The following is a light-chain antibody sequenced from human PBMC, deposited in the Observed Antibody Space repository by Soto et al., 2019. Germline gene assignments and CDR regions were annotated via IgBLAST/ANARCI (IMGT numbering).Light chain of an antibody. Sequence: EIVLTQSPGTLSLSPGERATFSCRASQSVSSSYLAWYQQKPGQPPRLLIYGASSSATGIPDRFSGSGSGTDFSLTVSRLDPEDFAVYYCQFSRTFGQGTKVDI. V-gene: IGKV3-20*01. CDR2: GAS. CDR3: QFSRT. CDR1: QSVSSSY. J-gene: IGKJ1*01.